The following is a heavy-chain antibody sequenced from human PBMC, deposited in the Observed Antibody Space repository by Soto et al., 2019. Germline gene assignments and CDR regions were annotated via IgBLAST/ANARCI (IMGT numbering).Heavy chain of an antibody. CDR3: EAAHIGVDVPNSFDP. J-gene: IGHJ5*02. CDR2: ISYSGTT. D-gene: IGHD6-19*01. CDR1: GGSISSGGHY. V-gene: IGHV4-31*11. Sequence: PSETLSLTCAVSGGSISSGGHYWSWIRQHPGKGLEFMGYISYSGTTYYNPSLKSRLTLLIDTSENQFSLKLRSVTAADTAVYYCEAAHIGVDVPNSFDPWGQGTLVTVSS.